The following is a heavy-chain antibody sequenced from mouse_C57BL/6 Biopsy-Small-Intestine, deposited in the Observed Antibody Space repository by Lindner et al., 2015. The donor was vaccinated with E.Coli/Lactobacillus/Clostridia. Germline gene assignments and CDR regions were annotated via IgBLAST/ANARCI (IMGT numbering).Heavy chain of an antibody. CDR3: ARGDVGLHYGMDY. J-gene: IGHJ4*01. V-gene: IGHV5-17*01. CDR1: GFTFSDYG. CDR2: ISGGSSNI. Sequence: VQLQESGGGLVKPGGSRKLSCAASGFTFSDYGIHWVRQAPEKGLEWIAYISGGSSNIYYADTVEGRFTISRDNAKNTLFLQMTSLRSEDTAMYYCARGDVGLHYGMDYWGQGTSVTVSS.